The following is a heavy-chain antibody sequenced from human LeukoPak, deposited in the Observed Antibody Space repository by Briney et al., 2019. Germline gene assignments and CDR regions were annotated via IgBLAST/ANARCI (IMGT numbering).Heavy chain of an antibody. CDR1: GYTFTGYY. CDR3: AASQTYDYYYYMDV. CDR2: INPNSGGT. V-gene: IGHV1-2*02. D-gene: IGHD3-16*01. Sequence: AXXKVSCKASGYTFTGYYMHWVRQAPGQGLEWMGWINPNSGGTNYAQKFQGRGTMNRDTSISTAYMELSRLRSDDTAVYYCAASQTYDYYYYMDVWGKGTTVTGSS. J-gene: IGHJ6*03.